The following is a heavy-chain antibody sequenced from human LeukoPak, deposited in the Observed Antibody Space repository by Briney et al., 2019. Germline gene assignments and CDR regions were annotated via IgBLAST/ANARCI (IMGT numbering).Heavy chain of an antibody. J-gene: IGHJ3*02. Sequence: ASVKVSCKASGGTFSSYAISWVRQAPGQGLEWMGGIIPIFGTANYAQKFQGRVTMTRDTSTSTVYMELSSLRSEDTAVYYCAREVGGASDAFDIWGQGTMVTVSS. CDR2: IIPIFGTA. V-gene: IGHV1-69*05. CDR3: AREVGGASDAFDI. CDR1: GGTFSSYA. D-gene: IGHD4-23*01.